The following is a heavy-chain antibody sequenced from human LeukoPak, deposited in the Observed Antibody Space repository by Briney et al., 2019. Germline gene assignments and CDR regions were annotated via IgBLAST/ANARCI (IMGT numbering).Heavy chain of an antibody. CDR3: ARGAWLVGY. CDR2: IYYSGST. V-gene: IGHV4-59*01. Sequence: SETLSLTCTVSGGSISSYYWSWIRQPPGKGLEWIGYIYYSGSTNYNPSLKSRVTISVDTSKNQFSLKLSSVTAADTAVYYCARGAWLVGYWGQGILVTVSS. D-gene: IGHD3-9*01. J-gene: IGHJ4*02. CDR1: GGSISSYY.